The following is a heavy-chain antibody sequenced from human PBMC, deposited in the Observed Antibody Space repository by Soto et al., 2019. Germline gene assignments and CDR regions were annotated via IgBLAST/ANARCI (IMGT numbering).Heavy chain of an antibody. J-gene: IGHJ4*02. CDR3: ARDLSN. Sequence: DVQLVGSGGGLVQPGGSLRLSCVASGFPFSSYAMHWVRQAPGKGLEWISYINGASTTTFYADSVKGRFTVSRDNAKNSVYLQMSSLRPEDTAFYYCARDLSNWGQGMRVTVSS. CDR1: GFPFSSYA. V-gene: IGHV3-48*01. CDR2: INGASTTT.